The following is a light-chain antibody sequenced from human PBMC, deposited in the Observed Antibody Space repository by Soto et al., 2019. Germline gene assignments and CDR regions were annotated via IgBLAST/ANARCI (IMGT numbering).Light chain of an antibody. CDR1: HTIGSW. CDR3: QQYNSYSGM. CDR2: DAS. Sequence: DIQMTQSPATLSLSVGDRVTVTCRASHTIGSWLAWYQQKPGRAPKLLIFDASSLESGVPSRFSGNGSGTEFTLTISGLQPDDFARYYCQQYNSYSGMFGQGTKVDFK. V-gene: IGKV1-5*01. J-gene: IGKJ1*01.